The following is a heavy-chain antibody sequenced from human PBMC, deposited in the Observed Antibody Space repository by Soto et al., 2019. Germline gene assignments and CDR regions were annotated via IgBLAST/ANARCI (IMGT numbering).Heavy chain of an antibody. CDR2: ISWNSGSI. J-gene: IGHJ1*01. CDR1: GFTFDDYV. D-gene: IGHD6-6*01. CDR3: AKGQIRARPGLGEYFQH. V-gene: IGHV3-9*01. Sequence: EVQLVESGGGLVQPGRSLRLSCAASGFTFDDYVMHWVRQAPGKGLEWVSGISWNSGSIGYADSVKGRFTISRDNAKNSLYLQMNSLRAEDTALYYCAKGQIRARPGLGEYFQHWGQGTLVTVSS.